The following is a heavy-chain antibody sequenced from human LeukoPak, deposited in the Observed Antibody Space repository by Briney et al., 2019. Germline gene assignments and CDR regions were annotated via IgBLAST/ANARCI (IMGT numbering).Heavy chain of an antibody. J-gene: IGHJ4*02. V-gene: IGHV3-7*01. CDR1: GFTLSSHW. CDR3: VRIGASGRGFDY. CDR2: IMGDGGEN. Sequence: GGSLRLSCAASGFTLSSHWMTWVRQAPGEGLECVANIMGDGGENYYVDSVRGRFTIYRDNAQNSLYVQMSSLRAEDTAVYYCVRIGASGRGFDYWGQGTLVTVSS. D-gene: IGHD6-13*01.